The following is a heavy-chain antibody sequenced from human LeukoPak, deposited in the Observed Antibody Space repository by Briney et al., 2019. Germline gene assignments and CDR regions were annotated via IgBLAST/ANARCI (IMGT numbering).Heavy chain of an antibody. V-gene: IGHV3-21*01. J-gene: IGHJ4*02. Sequence: PGGSLRLSCAASGFTFSSYSMNWVRQAPGKGLEWVSSISSSSSYIYYADSVKGRFTISRDNAKNSLYLQMNSLRAEDTAVYYCASSSGSWGLIAAGTGAQFDYWGQGTLVTVSS. CDR1: GFTFSSYS. CDR3: ASSSGSWGLIAAGTGAQFDY. CDR2: ISSSSSYI. D-gene: IGHD6-13*01.